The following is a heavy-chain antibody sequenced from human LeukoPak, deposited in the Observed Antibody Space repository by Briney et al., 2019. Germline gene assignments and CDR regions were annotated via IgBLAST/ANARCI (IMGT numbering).Heavy chain of an antibody. CDR3: ARGHYGGNYYYYYMDV. CDR2: IYNGGST. J-gene: IGHJ6*03. D-gene: IGHD4-23*01. Sequence: PGGSLRLSCVASGFTFSSRDWMTWVRHAPGKGLEGASVIYNGGSTYYADSVKGRFTISRDNSKNTLYLQMNSLRAEDTAVYYCARGHYGGNYYYYYMDVWGKGTTVTISS. CDR1: GFTFSSRDW. V-gene: IGHV3-66*01.